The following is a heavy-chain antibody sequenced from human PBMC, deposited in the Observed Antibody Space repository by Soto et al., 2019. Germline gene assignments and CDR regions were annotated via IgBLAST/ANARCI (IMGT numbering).Heavy chain of an antibody. V-gene: IGHV5-51*01. D-gene: IGHD3-10*01. CDR3: ARKYYYCAGTLDY. CDR2: IYPGDSET. J-gene: IGHJ4*02. Sequence: GESLKISCKGSGYTFTNYWIGWVRQMPGKGLEWMGIIYPGDSETRYSPSFQGQVTMSADKSISTAYLQWSSLKASDSAMYYCARKYYYCAGTLDYWGQGTLVTVSS. CDR1: GYTFTNYW.